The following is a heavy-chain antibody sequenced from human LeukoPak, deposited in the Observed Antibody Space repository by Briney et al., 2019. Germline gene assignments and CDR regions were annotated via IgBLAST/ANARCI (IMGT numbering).Heavy chain of an antibody. CDR3: ARHVGFITMVRGVINNNWFDP. CDR2: IYYSGSP. J-gene: IGHJ5*02. CDR1: GGSISSSSYY. Sequence: PSETLSPTCTVSGGSISSSSYYWGWIRQPPGKGLEWIGSIYYSGSPYYNPSLKSRVTISVDTSKKQFSLKLSSVTAADTAVYYCARHVGFITMVRGVINNNWFDPWGQGTLVTVSS. D-gene: IGHD3-10*01. V-gene: IGHV4-39*01.